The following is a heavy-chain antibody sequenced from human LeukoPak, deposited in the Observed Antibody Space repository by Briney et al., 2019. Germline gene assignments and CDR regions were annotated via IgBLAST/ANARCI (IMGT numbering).Heavy chain of an antibody. Sequence: PSETLSLTCTVSGGTISSSSYYWGWIRQPPGKGLEWIGSIYYSGSTYYNPSLKSRVTISVDTSKNQFSLKLSSVTAADTAVYYCARGEMATIKFDYWGQGTLVTVSS. V-gene: IGHV4-39*07. CDR1: GGTISSSSYY. D-gene: IGHD5-24*01. CDR2: IYYSGST. J-gene: IGHJ4*02. CDR3: ARGEMATIKFDY.